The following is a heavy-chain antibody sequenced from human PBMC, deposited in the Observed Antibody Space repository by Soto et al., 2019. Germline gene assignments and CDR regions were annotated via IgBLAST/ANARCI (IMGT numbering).Heavy chain of an antibody. CDR1: GGTFSSYA. CDR3: ARDIPLAAAGTFYYYGMDV. D-gene: IGHD6-13*01. V-gene: IGHV1-69*13. CDR2: IIPIFGTA. J-gene: IGHJ6*02. Sequence: GASVTVSCKASGGTFSSYAISWVRQAPGQGLEWMGGIIPIFGTANYAQKFQGRVTITADESTSTAYMELSSLRSEDTAVYYCARDIPLAAAGTFYYYGMDVWGQGTTVTVSS.